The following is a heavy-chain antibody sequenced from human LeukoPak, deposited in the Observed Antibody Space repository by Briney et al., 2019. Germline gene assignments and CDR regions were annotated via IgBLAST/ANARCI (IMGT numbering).Heavy chain of an antibody. Sequence: ASVKVSCKASGYTFTGYGISWVRQAPGQGLEWMGWISAYNGNTNYAQKLQGRVTMTTDTSTSTAYMELRSLRSDDTAVYYCARDWRDIVVVPAAPPNNRFDPWGQGTLVTVSS. CDR3: ARDWRDIVVVPAAPPNNRFDP. J-gene: IGHJ5*02. CDR2: ISAYNGNT. CDR1: GYTFTGYG. V-gene: IGHV1-18*01. D-gene: IGHD2-2*01.